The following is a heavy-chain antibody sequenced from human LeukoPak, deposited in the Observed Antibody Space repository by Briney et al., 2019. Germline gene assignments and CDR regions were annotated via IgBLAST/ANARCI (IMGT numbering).Heavy chain of an antibody. V-gene: IGHV4-59*12. Sequence: SETLSLTCTVSGGSISSYYWSWIRQPPGKGLEWIGYIYYSGSTNYNPSLKSRVTMSVDTSKNQFSLKLSSVTAADTAVYYCARDLDDYGDYPHKYYFDYWGQGTLVTVSS. CDR3: ARDLDDYGDYPHKYYFDY. D-gene: IGHD4-17*01. J-gene: IGHJ4*02. CDR1: GGSISSYY. CDR2: IYYSGST.